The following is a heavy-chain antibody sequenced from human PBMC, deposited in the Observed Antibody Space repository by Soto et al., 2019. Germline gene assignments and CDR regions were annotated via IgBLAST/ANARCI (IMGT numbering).Heavy chain of an antibody. CDR2: ISYNGRDE. V-gene: IGHV3-30*04. CDR1: GFDFSSYP. D-gene: IGHD2-8*01. Sequence: PGGSLRLSCAASGFDFSSYPIHWVRQAPGEGLEWVAVISYNGRDEYYADSTKGRFTISRDNSRNTVYLQMNSLRPEDTAVYYCAKGSYDSNLDYWGQGTLVTVSS. J-gene: IGHJ4*01. CDR3: AKGSYDSNLDY.